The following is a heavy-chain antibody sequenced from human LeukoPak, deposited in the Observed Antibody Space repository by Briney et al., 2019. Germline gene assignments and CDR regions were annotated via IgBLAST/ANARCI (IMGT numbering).Heavy chain of an antibody. D-gene: IGHD2-8*01. V-gene: IGHV3-23*01. Sequence: SGGSLRLSCAASGFSFSDYAMSWVRQAPGKGLEWVSGISGSAGTSHHADSVKGRFTISRDNSKNTLYLQMNSLRVEDTAVYYCARDRGVTPRRNYFDYWGQGSLVAVSS. CDR1: GFSFSDYA. J-gene: IGHJ4*02. CDR3: ARDRGVTPRRNYFDY. CDR2: ISGSAGTS.